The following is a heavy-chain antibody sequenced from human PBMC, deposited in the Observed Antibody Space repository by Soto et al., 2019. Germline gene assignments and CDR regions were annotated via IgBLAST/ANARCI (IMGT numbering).Heavy chain of an antibody. CDR2: IWYDGSNK. CDR1: GFTFSSYG. J-gene: IGHJ6*02. Sequence: QVQLVESGGGVVQPGRSLRLSCAASGFTFSSYGMHWVRQAPGKGLEWVAVIWYDGSNKYYADSVKGRSTISRDNSKNTRYLQRNSLRGEDTAVYYCAGGGITGTTMYYYYGMDVWGQGTTVTVSS. CDR3: AGGGITGTTMYYYYGMDV. V-gene: IGHV3-33*01. D-gene: IGHD1-7*01.